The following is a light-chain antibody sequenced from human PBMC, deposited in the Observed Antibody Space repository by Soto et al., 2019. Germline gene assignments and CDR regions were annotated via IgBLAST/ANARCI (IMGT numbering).Light chain of an antibody. CDR3: QQDDSYSWT. Sequence: DIQMTQSPSTLSASVGERVTITCRASQSVTNWLAWYQQKPGKAPKLLIYDVSSLESGVPSRFSGSGSGTEFILTISSLQPEDFATYYCQQDDSYSWTFGQWTKVEMK. CDR2: DVS. V-gene: IGKV1-5*01. CDR1: QSVTNW. J-gene: IGKJ1*01.